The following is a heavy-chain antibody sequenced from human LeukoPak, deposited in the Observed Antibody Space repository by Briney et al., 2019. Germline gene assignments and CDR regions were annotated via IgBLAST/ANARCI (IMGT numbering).Heavy chain of an antibody. CDR3: ARAGGTIFGVVTLRYYFDY. CDR2: INHSGSI. J-gene: IGHJ4*02. CDR1: GGSFSGYY. Sequence: SETLSLTCAVYGGSFSGYYWSWIRQPPGKGLEWIGEINHSGSINYNPSLKSRVTISVDTSKNQFSLKLSSVTAADTAVYYCARAGGTIFGVVTLRYYFDYWGQGTLVTVSS. V-gene: IGHV4-34*01. D-gene: IGHD3-3*01.